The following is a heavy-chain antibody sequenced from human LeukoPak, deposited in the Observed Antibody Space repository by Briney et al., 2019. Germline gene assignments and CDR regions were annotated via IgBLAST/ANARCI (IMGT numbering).Heavy chain of an antibody. Sequence: GGSLRLSCAASGFTFSSYLMHWVRQAPGKGLVWVTRISADGSYTLYADSVKGRFTISGDNAKNTLYLQMNSLRAEDTAVYYCATANSGPDIWGQGTTVTVSS. CDR1: GFTFSSYL. CDR3: ATANSGPDI. J-gene: IGHJ3*02. V-gene: IGHV3-74*01. CDR2: ISADGSYT. D-gene: IGHD1-1*01.